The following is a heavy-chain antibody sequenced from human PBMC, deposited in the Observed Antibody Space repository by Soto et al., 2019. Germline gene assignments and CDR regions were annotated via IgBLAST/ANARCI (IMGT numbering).Heavy chain of an antibody. D-gene: IGHD3-3*01. CDR2: MNPNSGNT. Sequence: GASVKVSCKASGYTFTSYDINWVRQATGQGLEWMGWMNPNSGNTGYAQKFQGRVTMTRNTSISTAYMELSSLRSEDTAVYYCARGFDGLEWLLTNYYYMDVWGKGTTVTVSS. V-gene: IGHV1-8*01. J-gene: IGHJ6*03. CDR3: ARGFDGLEWLLTNYYYMDV. CDR1: GYTFTSYD.